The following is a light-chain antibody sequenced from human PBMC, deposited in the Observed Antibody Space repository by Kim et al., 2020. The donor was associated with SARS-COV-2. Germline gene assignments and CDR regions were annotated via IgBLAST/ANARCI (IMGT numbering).Light chain of an antibody. J-gene: IGKJ2*01. CDR2: GAS. Sequence: EIEMTQSPATLSVSPGERATLSCRASQSVSNNLAWYQQKPGQAPRLLIYGASTRATGIPARFSGSGSRREFTLNNSSLQSEDFAVYYCQQNNNWPPPYICGQGTKQEI. V-gene: IGKV3-15*01. CDR1: QSVSNN. CDR3: QQNNNWPPPYI.